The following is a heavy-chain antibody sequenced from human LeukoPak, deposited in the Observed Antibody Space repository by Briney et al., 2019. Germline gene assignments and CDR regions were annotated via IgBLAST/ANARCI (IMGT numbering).Heavy chain of an antibody. J-gene: IGHJ4*02. CDR3: ARDSSLSRGAIDY. D-gene: IGHD3-10*01. CDR2: ICYSGST. CDR1: GGSISSGGYY. V-gene: IGHV4-31*03. Sequence: SQTLSLTCTVSGGSISSGGYYWSWIRQHPGKGLEWIGYICYSGSTYYNPSLKSRVTISVDTSKNQFSLKLSSVTAADTAVYYCARDSSLSRGAIDYWGQGTLVTVSS.